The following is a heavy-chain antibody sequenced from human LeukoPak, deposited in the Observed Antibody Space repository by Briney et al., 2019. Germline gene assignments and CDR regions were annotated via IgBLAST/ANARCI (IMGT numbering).Heavy chain of an antibody. J-gene: IGHJ4*02. Sequence: GGSLRLSCAASGFIFDDYAMHWVRQAPGKGLEWVSGISWNSGSIGYADSVKGRFTISRDNAKNSLYLQMNSLRAEDMALYYCAKDATGIAAAGIDYWGQGTLVTVSS. CDR1: GFIFDDYA. V-gene: IGHV3-9*03. CDR3: AKDATGIAAAGIDY. CDR2: ISWNSGSI. D-gene: IGHD6-13*01.